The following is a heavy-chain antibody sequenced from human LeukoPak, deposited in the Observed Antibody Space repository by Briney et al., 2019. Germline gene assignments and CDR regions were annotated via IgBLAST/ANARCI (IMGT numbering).Heavy chain of an antibody. J-gene: IGHJ4*02. CDR3: ARAALRLYSGRCNPFYFFDY. D-gene: IGHD1-26*01. CDR1: GGSISSSSYY. Sequence: SETLSLTCTVSGGSISSSSYYWGRIPQPPGKGLEWNGSIYYTGSTYYNSSLQSRLTISVDTSKDQFSLGLSSVTAADTAVYYCARAALRLYSGRCNPFYFFDYWGQGTLVTVSS. V-gene: IGHV4-39*02. CDR2: IYYTGST.